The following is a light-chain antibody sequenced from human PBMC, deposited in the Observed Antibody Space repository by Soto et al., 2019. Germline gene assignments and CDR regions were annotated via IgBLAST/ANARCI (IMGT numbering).Light chain of an antibody. J-gene: IGLJ2*01. CDR1: SSNIEDNY. CDR2: DNN. Sequence: QSVLTQPPSVSAAPRQKVTISCSGSSSNIEDNYVSWFQQLPGTAPKLLIYDNNKRPSGIPDRFSGSKSGTSATLGITGLQTGDEADYDCGTWDSSLSAVVFGGGTTLTV. V-gene: IGLV1-51*01. CDR3: GTWDSSLSAVV.